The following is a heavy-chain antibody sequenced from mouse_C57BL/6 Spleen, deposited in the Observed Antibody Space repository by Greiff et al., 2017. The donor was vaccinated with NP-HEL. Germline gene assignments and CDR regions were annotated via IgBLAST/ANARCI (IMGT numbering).Heavy chain of an antibody. D-gene: IGHD1-1*01. J-gene: IGHJ4*01. V-gene: IGHV1-69*01. CDR2: IDPSDSYT. CDR1: GYTFTSYW. CDR3: ARIPNYYGSSYDYYAMDY. Sequence: VQLQQSGAELVMPGASVKLSCKASGYTFTSYWMHWVKQRPGQGLEWIGEIDPSDSYTNYNQKFKGKSTLTVDKSSSTAYMQLSSLTSEDSAVYYWARIPNYYGSSYDYYAMDYWGQGTSVTVSS.